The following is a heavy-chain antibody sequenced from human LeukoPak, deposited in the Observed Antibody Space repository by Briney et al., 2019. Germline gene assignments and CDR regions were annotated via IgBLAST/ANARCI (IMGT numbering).Heavy chain of an antibody. CDR3: ASGLRGYCI. Sequence: GGSLRLSCAASGFTVSNNYMSWVRQAPGKGLEWVSAIYSGGSTFFADSVKGRFNISRDNSKNTLYLQMNSLRTEDTAVYYCASGLRGYCIWGQGTRVTVSS. CDR1: GFTVSNNY. D-gene: IGHD2-15*01. CDR2: IYSGGST. J-gene: IGHJ3*02. V-gene: IGHV3-53*01.